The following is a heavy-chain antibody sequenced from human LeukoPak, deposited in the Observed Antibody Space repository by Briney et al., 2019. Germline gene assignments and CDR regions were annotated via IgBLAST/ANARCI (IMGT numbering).Heavy chain of an antibody. D-gene: IGHD1-26*01. Sequence: GGSLRVSCAASGLAVSSNYMSWVRQAPGKGPEWVSIIVSGGTTYYTDSVKDRFTISRDNSKNTLYLQMNSLRAEDTALYYCARTIVGAAHDAFDIWGLGTMVTVSS. V-gene: IGHV3-66*01. CDR2: IVSGGTT. CDR1: GLAVSSNY. J-gene: IGHJ3*02. CDR3: ARTIVGAAHDAFDI.